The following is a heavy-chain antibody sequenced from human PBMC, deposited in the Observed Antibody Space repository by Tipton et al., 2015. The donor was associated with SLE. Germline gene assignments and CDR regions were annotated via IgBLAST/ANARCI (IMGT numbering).Heavy chain of an antibody. J-gene: IGHJ3*01. CDR2: INYSGHT. CDR1: GGSFSGYY. V-gene: IGHV4-34*01. CDR3: ATSRNYYDSSGPEG. D-gene: IGHD3-22*01. Sequence: GLVKPSETLSLTCAVSGGSFSGYYWSWIRQSPGKGLEWIGEINYSGHTNYNPSLKSRVTISVDTSKNQFSLRLNFMTAADTAVYYCATSRNYYDSSGPEGWGQGTMVTVSS.